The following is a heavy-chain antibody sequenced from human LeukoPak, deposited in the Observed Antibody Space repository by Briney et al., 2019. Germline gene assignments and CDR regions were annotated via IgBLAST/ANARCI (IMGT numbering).Heavy chain of an antibody. CDR3: ARDPYSGAYGDTYYYYMDV. J-gene: IGHJ6*03. CDR1: GFTFSSYS. D-gene: IGHD1-26*01. Sequence: GGSLRLSCAASGFTFSSYSMNWVRQAPGKGLEWVSYISSSSSTIYYADSVKGRFTISRDNAKNSLYLQMNSLRAEDTAVYYCARDPYSGAYGDTYYYYMDVWGKGTTVTISS. V-gene: IGHV3-48*01. CDR2: ISSSSSTI.